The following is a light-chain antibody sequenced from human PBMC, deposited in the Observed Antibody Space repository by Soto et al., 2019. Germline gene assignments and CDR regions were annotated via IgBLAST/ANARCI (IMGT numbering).Light chain of an antibody. J-gene: IGKJ2*01. CDR3: MQALQTPSYT. Sequence: DIVMTQSPLSLPVTPGEPASISCRSSQSLLHSNGYNYLDWYLQKPGQSPQLLIYLGSNRASGVPDRFSGSGSGTDFTLKISRVEAEDVGVYYFMQALQTPSYTFGQGTKLEIK. CDR2: LGS. CDR1: QSLLHSNGYNY. V-gene: IGKV2-28*01.